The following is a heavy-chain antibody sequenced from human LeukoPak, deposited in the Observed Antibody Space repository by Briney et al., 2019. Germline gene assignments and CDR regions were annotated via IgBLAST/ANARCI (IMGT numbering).Heavy chain of an antibody. CDR3: AKDGVLLWFGELFNGMDV. Sequence: GGSLRLSCAASGFTFSSYAMSWVRQAPGKGLEWDSAISGSGGSTYYADSVKGRFTTSRDNSKNTLYLQMNSLRAEDTAVYYCAKDGVLLWFGELFNGMDVWGKGTTVTVSS. D-gene: IGHD3-10*01. CDR2: ISGSGGST. CDR1: GFTFSSYA. V-gene: IGHV3-23*01. J-gene: IGHJ6*04.